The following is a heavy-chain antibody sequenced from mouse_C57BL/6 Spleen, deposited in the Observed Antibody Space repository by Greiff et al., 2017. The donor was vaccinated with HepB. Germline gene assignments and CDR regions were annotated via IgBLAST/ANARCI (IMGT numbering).Heavy chain of an antibody. V-gene: IGHV5-9-1*02. Sequence: EVQGVESGEGLVKPGGSLKLSCAASGFTFSSYAMSWVRQTPEKRLEWVAYISSGGDYIYYADTVKGRFTISRDNARNTLYLQMSSLKSEDTAMYYCTRDYDGSSPYAMDYWGQGTSVTVSS. CDR1: GFTFSSYA. CDR3: TRDYDGSSPYAMDY. D-gene: IGHD1-1*01. J-gene: IGHJ4*01. CDR2: ISSGGDYI.